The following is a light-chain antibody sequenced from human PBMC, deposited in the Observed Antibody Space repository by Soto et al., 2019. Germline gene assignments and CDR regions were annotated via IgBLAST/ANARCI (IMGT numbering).Light chain of an antibody. V-gene: IGLV1-40*01. J-gene: IGLJ1*01. Sequence: QSVLTQPPPVSGAPGQRVSISCTGSTSNIGAPYDVHWYQHLPGTAPKLLIYGDNNRPLGVPDRFSGSKSGTSASLAITRLQAEDEADYYCQSYDISLHNYVFGTGTKVTVL. CDR2: GDN. CDR1: TSNIGAPYD. CDR3: QSYDISLHNYV.